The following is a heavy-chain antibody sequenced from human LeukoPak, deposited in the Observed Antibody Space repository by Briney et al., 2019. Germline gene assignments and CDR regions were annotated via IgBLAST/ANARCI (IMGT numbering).Heavy chain of an antibody. D-gene: IGHD6-19*01. CDR2: IWFDGTEGPDK. CDR1: GFTFRTFA. J-gene: IGHJ4*02. V-gene: IGHV3-33*06. Sequence: PGGSLRLSCAASGFTFRTFAMDWVRQAPGKGLEWVAAIWFDGTEGPDKNYADSVRGRFLISRDDSKNTLFLQMNNLRAEDTAVYYCAKEAGSGWRYSDNWGQGTLVTVSS. CDR3: AKEAGSGWRYSDN.